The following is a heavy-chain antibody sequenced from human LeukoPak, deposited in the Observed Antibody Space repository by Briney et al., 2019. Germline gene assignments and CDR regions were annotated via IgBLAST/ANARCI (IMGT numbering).Heavy chain of an antibody. Sequence: SETLSLTCAVYGGSFSGYYWSWIRQPPGKGLEWIGEINHSGSTNYNPSLKSRVTISVDTSKNQFSLRLSSVTAADTAVYYCARGISDFWSGSRQTNWFDPWGQGNLVTVSS. CDR1: GGSFSGYY. D-gene: IGHD3-3*01. V-gene: IGHV4-34*01. CDR3: ARGISDFWSGSRQTNWFDP. J-gene: IGHJ5*02. CDR2: INHSGST.